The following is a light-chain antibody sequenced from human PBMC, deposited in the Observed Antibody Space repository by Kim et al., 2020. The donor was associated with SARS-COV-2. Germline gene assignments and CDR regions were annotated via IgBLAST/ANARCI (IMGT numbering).Light chain of an antibody. V-gene: IGLV3-1*01. Sequence: SYELTQPPSVPVSPGQTASITCSGEKLGDKYACWYQQKPGQSPVLVIYQNIKRPSGIPERFSGSNSGNTATLTISGAQAMDEADYYCQAWDSSTGVVFGG. CDR1: KLGDKY. CDR2: QNI. CDR3: QAWDSSTGVV. J-gene: IGLJ3*02.